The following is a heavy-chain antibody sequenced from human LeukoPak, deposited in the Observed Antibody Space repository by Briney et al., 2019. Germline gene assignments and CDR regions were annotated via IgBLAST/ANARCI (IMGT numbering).Heavy chain of an antibody. J-gene: IGHJ4*02. CDR3: ARGGQQLVFPFDY. Sequence: TSETLSLTCTVSGGSISGYYRSWIRQPPGKGLEWIGYIHYSGSTNYNPSLKSRVTISVDTSKNQFSLKLSSVTAADTAVYYCARGGQQLVFPFDYWGQGTLVTVSS. CDR2: IHYSGST. D-gene: IGHD6-13*01. CDR1: GGSISGYY. V-gene: IGHV4-59*01.